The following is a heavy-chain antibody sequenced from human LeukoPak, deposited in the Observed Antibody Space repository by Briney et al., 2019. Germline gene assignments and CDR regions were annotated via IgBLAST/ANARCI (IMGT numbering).Heavy chain of an antibody. CDR1: GGSFSGYY. V-gene: IGHV4-34*01. Sequence: SETLSLTCAVYGGSFSGYYWSWIRQPPGKGLEWIGEIDHNGSTNYNPSLKSRVTISVDTSKNQFSLKLSSVTAADTAVYYCARSRYCSGGSCYRPQNYMDVWGKGTTVTISS. CDR3: ARSRYCSGGSCYRPQNYMDV. CDR2: IDHNGST. D-gene: IGHD2-15*01. J-gene: IGHJ6*03.